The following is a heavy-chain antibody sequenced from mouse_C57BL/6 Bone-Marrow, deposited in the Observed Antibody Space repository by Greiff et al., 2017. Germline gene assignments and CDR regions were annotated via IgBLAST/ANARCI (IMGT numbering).Heavy chain of an antibody. D-gene: IGHD2-4*01. CDR3: ARRGITAYFDY. Sequence: EVTLVESGGDLVKPGGSLKLSCAASGFTFSSYGMSWVRQTPDKRLEWVATISSGGSYTYYPDSVKGRFTISRDNAKNTLYLQMSSLKSEDTAMYYCARRGITAYFDYWGQGTTLTVSS. CDR2: ISSGGSYT. CDR1: GFTFSSYG. V-gene: IGHV5-6*02. J-gene: IGHJ2*01.